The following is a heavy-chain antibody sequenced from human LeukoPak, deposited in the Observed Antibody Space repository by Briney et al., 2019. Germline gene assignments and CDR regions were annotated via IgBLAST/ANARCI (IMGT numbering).Heavy chain of an antibody. V-gene: IGHV3-30*04. CDR2: ISYDGSNK. Sequence: GGSLRLSCAASGFTFSSYAMHWVRQAPGKGLEWVAVISYDGSNKYYADSVKGRFTISRDNSKNTLYLQMNSLRAEDTAVYYCALIFGVVIGQYYFDYWGQGTLVTVSS. CDR3: ALIFGVVIGQYYFDY. CDR1: GFTFSSYA. J-gene: IGHJ4*02. D-gene: IGHD3-3*01.